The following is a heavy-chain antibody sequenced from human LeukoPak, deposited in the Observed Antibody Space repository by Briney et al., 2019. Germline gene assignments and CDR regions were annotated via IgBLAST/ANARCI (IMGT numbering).Heavy chain of an antibody. V-gene: IGHV4-59*01. CDR2: IYYTGDT. CDR1: GGSISSYY. Sequence: PSETLSLTCTVSGGSISSYYWSWIRQPPGQGLEWIAYIYYTGDTNYNPFPKSRVTISVDTAKNQLSLKVSSVTAADTAVYFCARTSNGGYYYGMDVWGQGTTVTVSS. CDR3: ARTSNGGYYYGMDV. J-gene: IGHJ6*02. D-gene: IGHD2-8*01.